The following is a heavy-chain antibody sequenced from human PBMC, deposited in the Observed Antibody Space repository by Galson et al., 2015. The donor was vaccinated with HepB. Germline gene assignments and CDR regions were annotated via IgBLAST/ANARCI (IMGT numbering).Heavy chain of an antibody. CDR3: ARDRGGERTRRGVAATGVLYG. D-gene: IGHD2-15*01. Sequence: SLRLSCAASGFTFSSYAMHWVRQAPGKGLEWVAVISYDGSNKYYADSVKGRFTISRDNSKNTLYLQMNSLRAEDTAVYYCARDRGGERTRRGVAATGVLYGWGRGTLVTVSS. V-gene: IGHV3-30*04. CDR2: ISYDGSNK. J-gene: IGHJ4*02. CDR1: GFTFSSYA.